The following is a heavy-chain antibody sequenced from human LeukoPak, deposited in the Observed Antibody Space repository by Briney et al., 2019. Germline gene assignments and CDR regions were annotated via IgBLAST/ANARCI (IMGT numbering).Heavy chain of an antibody. J-gene: IGHJ4*02. V-gene: IGHV1-69*05. CDR2: IIPIFGTA. D-gene: IGHD2-21*02. CDR1: GGTFSSYA. CDR3: ARDGDCGGDCYSN. Sequence: AASVKVSCKASGGTFSSYAISWVRQAPGQGLEWMGRIIPIFGTANYAQKFQGRVTITTDESTSTAYMELSSLRSEDTAVYYCARDGDCGGDCYSNWGQGTLVTVSS.